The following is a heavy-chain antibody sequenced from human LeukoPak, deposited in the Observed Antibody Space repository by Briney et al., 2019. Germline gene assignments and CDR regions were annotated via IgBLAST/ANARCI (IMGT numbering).Heavy chain of an antibody. D-gene: IGHD2-21*01. V-gene: IGHV3-21*01. J-gene: IGHJ4*02. CDR3: ARRLWETTDFDY. CDR1: GFTFSRYS. CDR2: ISSSSIYT. Sequence: GGSLRLSCAASGFTFSRYSMIWVRQAPGKGLEWVSSISSSSIYTYYADSVKGRFTISRDNAMNSLSLQMNSLRAEDTAVYYCARRLWETTDFDYWGQGTLVTVSS.